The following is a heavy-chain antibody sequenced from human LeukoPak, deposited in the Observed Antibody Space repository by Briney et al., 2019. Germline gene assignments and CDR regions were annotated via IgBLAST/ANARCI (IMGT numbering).Heavy chain of an antibody. V-gene: IGHV4-39*07. J-gene: IGHJ2*01. CDR2: IYYSGST. Sequence: SETLSLTCTVSGGSISSSSYYWGWIRQPPGKGLEWIGSIYYSGSTYYNPSLNSRVTISLDTSKNQFSLKMTSVTAADTAVYYCARNPPTIFGHFDLWGRGTLATVSS. CDR1: GGSISSSSYY. CDR3: ARNPPTIFGHFDL. D-gene: IGHD3-9*01.